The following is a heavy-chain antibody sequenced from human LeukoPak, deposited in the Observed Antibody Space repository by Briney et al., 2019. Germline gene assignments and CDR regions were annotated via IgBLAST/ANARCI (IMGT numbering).Heavy chain of an antibody. CDR1: GYSISSGYY. CDR2: IYHSGST. D-gene: IGHD2-15*01. CDR3: ARVSCSGGSCYSFDY. J-gene: IGHJ4*02. V-gene: IGHV4-38-2*02. Sequence: PSETLSLTCTVSGYSISSGYYWGWIRQPPGKGLEWIGSIYHSGSTYYNPSLKSRVTISVDTSKNQFSLKLSSVTAADTAVYYCARVSCSGGSCYSFDYWGQGTLVTVSS.